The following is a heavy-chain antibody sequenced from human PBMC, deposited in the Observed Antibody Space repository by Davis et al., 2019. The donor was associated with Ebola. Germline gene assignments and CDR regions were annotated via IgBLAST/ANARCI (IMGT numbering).Heavy chain of an antibody. CDR2: IYSGGST. V-gene: IGHV3-53*01. J-gene: IGHJ3*02. CDR3: ARGGYYESTGYSHAAFDI. Sequence: GSLRLFCAASGFTVSSNYMSWVRQAPGKGLEWVSVIYSGGSTYYADSVKGRFTISRDNSKNSLYLQMNSLRAEDTAMYYCARGGYYESTGYSHAAFDIWGQGTMVTVSS. CDR1: GFTVSSNY. D-gene: IGHD3-22*01.